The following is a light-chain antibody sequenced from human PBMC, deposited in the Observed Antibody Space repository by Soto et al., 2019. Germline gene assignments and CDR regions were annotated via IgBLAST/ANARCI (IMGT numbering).Light chain of an antibody. CDR2: LEGSGSY. V-gene: IGLV4-60*02. J-gene: IGLJ3*02. CDR3: ETWDSNTHV. Sequence: QLVLTQSSSASASLGSSVKLTCTLSSGHSSYIIAWHQQQPGKAPWYLMKLEGSGSYNKGSGVPDRFSGSSSGADRYLTISNLQFEDEADYYCETWDSNTHVFGGGTKLTVL. CDR1: SGHSSYI.